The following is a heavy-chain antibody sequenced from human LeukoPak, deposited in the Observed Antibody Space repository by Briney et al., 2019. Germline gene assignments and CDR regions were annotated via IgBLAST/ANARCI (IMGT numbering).Heavy chain of an antibody. CDR2: IYYSGST. D-gene: IGHD2-15*01. CDR3: ARLVPNCSGDICYWFDS. Sequence: SETLSLTCIVSGDSISRRSYYWVWTRQPPGKGLEWIASIYYSGSTYYNPSLKSRVTISVDTSRDQFSLKLSSVTAADTAVYYSARLVPNCSGDICYWFDSWGQGTLVTVSS. V-gene: IGHV4-39*01. CDR1: GDSISRRSYY. J-gene: IGHJ5*01.